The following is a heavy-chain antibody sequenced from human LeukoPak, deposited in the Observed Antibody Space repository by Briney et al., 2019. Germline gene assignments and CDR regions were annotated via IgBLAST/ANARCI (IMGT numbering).Heavy chain of an antibody. D-gene: IGHD6-6*01. Sequence: ASVKVSCKSSGYIFTTYGISWVRQAAGQGLEWKGWISAYSGNTNYAQKFQGRVTMTTDTSTSTAYMELRSLRSDDMALYYCARDGMTATRFFDFWGQGTLVTISS. CDR1: GYIFTTYG. J-gene: IGHJ4*02. CDR3: ARDGMTATRFFDF. CDR2: ISAYSGNT. V-gene: IGHV1-18*03.